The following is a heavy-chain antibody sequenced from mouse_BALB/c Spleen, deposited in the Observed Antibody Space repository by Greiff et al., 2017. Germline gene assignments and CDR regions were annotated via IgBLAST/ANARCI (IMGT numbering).Heavy chain of an antibody. CDR3: ARRGYGYDGDAMDY. J-gene: IGHJ4*01. Sequence: QVQLQQSGAELVRPGSSVKISCKASGYAFSSYWMNWVKQRPGQGLEWIGQIYPGDGDTNYNGKFKGKATLTADKSSSTAYMQLSSLTSEDSAVYFCARRGYGYDGDAMDYWGQGTSVTVSS. V-gene: IGHV1-80*01. D-gene: IGHD2-2*01. CDR1: GYAFSSYW. CDR2: IYPGDGDT.